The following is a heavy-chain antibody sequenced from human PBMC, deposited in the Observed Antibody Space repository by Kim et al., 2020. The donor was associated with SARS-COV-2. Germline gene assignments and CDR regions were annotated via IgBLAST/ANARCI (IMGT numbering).Heavy chain of an antibody. Sequence: GGSLRLSCAASGFTVSSSYMSWVRQAPGKGLEWISIIYSGGNTYNADSVKGRFTISRDNSKNTLYLQMNSLRAEDTAVYYCVRWGSGSSRYFDYWGQGTL. CDR3: VRWGSGSSRYFDY. V-gene: IGHV3-66*01. CDR2: IYSGGNT. CDR1: GFTVSSSY. J-gene: IGHJ4*02. D-gene: IGHD3-10*01.